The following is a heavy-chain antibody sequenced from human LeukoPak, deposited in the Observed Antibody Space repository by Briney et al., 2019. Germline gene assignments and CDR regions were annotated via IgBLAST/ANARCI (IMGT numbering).Heavy chain of an antibody. D-gene: IGHD3-22*01. CDR2: INPSGGST. J-gene: IGHJ4*02. CDR3: ARGEERGQDGSGYLLPSDY. CDR1: GYTFTSYY. V-gene: IGHV1-46*01. Sequence: ASVKVSCKASGYTFTSYYMHWVRQAPGQGLEWMGIINPSGGSTSYAQKFQGRVTMTRDTSTSTVYMELSSLRSEDTAVYYCARGEERGQDGSGYLLPSDYWGQGTLVTVSS.